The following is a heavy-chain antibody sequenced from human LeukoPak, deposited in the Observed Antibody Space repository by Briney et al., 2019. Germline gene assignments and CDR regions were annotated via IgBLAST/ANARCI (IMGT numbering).Heavy chain of an antibody. D-gene: IGHD1-26*01. CDR3: ATASHPTILGHSYLDF. CDR2: ISYDGTIN. J-gene: IGHJ4*02. V-gene: IGHV3-30*03. Sequence: GGSLRLSCAASGFTFSSYDIHWVRHAPGKGLEWVALISYDGTINSYADSVKGRFTVSRDNSNNTLFMQMNTLRPEDTAVYYCATASHPTILGHSYLDFWGQGTLVTVSS. CDR1: GFTFSSYD.